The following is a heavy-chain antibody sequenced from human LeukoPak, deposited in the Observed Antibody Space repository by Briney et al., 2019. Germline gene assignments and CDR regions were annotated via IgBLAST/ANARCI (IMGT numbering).Heavy chain of an antibody. CDR3: ASWRRVAGGSDY. V-gene: IGHV1-18*01. CDR1: GYTFTSYG. CDR2: ISAYNGNT. D-gene: IGHD6-19*01. Sequence: ASVTVSCKASGYTFTSYGISWVRQAPGQGLEWMGWISAYNGNTNYAQKLQGRVTMTTDTSTSTAYMELRSLRSDDTAVYYCASWRRVAGGSDYWGQGTLVTVSS. J-gene: IGHJ4*02.